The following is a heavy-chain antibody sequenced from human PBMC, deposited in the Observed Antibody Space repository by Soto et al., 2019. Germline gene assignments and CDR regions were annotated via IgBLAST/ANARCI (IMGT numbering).Heavy chain of an antibody. CDR1: GYIFTNYA. CDR2: INAGNRNT. J-gene: IGHJ4*02. V-gene: IGHV1-3*01. D-gene: IGHD3-10*01. CDR3: AREGYAWGSYLF. Sequence: QVQLVQSGAEVKKPGASVKVSCKASGYIFTNYAIHWVRQAPGQRLEWMGWINAGNRNTKYSQKFQGRVTLTRDTSASTAYMELSSLRSEDTAVYYCAREGYAWGSYLFWGQGTLVTVSS.